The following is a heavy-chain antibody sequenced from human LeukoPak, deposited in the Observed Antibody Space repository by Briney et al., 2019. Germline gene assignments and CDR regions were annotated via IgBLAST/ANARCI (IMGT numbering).Heavy chain of an antibody. D-gene: IGHD1-1*01. Sequence: GRSLRLSCAASGFTFSSYAMHWVRQAPGKGLEWVAVISYDGSNKYYADSVKGRFTISRDNSKNTLYLQMKSLRAEDTAVYYCARAPNWNDEGDYYYYGMDVWGQGTTVTVSS. CDR2: ISYDGSNK. J-gene: IGHJ6*02. CDR1: GFTFSSYA. CDR3: ARAPNWNDEGDYYYYGMDV. V-gene: IGHV3-30-3*01.